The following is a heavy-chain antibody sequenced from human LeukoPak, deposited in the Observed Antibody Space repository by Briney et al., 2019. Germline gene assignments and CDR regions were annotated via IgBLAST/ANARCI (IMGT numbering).Heavy chain of an antibody. CDR3: ARGEHEYYFDY. D-gene: IGHD1/OR15-1a*01. Sequence: SETLSLTCTVSGGSISSYYWSWIRQPPGKGLEWIGYIYYSGSTNYNPSLKSRVTISVDTSKSQFSLKLSSVTAADTAVYYCARGEHEYYFDYWGQGTLVTVSS. V-gene: IGHV4-59*01. CDR2: IYYSGST. J-gene: IGHJ4*02. CDR1: GGSISSYY.